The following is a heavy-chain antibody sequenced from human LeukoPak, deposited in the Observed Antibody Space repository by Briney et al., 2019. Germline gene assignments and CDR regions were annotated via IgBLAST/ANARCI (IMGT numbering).Heavy chain of an antibody. V-gene: IGHV3-21*01. CDR2: ISNTGSYT. D-gene: IGHD6-13*01. CDR1: GFTFSGYS. Sequence: GGSLRLSCAASGFTFSGYSLTWVRQAPGKGLEWVSSISNTGSYTYYLDSVKGRFTISRDNAKNSTFLQMNSLRAEDTAVYYCAKDQPAAEHAPPDYFDYWGQGTLVTVSS. J-gene: IGHJ4*02. CDR3: AKDQPAAEHAPPDYFDY.